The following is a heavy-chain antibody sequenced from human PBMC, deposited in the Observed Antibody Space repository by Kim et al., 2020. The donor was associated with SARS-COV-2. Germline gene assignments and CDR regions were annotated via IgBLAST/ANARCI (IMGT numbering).Heavy chain of an antibody. CDR2: ISGNAGNT. CDR1: GFTFSSYA. D-gene: IGHD3-16*01. CDR3: AKEVVGVGGYFDL. J-gene: IGHJ2*01. Sequence: GGSLRLSCAASGFTFSSYAMSWVRQAPGKGLEWVSAISGNAGNTYYADSVKGRFTISRDNSRNTLYLQMNSLRAEDTAVYYCAKEVVGVGGYFDLWGRGTLVTVSS. V-gene: IGHV3-23*01.